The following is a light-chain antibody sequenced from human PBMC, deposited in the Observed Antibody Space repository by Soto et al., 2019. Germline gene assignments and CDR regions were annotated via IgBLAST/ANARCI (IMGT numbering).Light chain of an antibody. Sequence: EIVLTQSPGTLSLSPGERATLSCRASQSVSSNYITWYQQKPGQAPRRLIFGASSRATGIPDRFSGSGSGTDFTLTISRLEPEDFAVYYCQQYGSSPSTFGQGTQVE. CDR2: GAS. CDR3: QQYGSSPST. V-gene: IGKV3-20*01. CDR1: QSVSSNY. J-gene: IGKJ1*01.